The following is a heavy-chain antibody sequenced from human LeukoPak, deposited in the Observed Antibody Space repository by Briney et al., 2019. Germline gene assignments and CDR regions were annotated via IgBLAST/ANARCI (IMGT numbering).Heavy chain of an antibody. CDR2: INTNTGNP. CDR3: AREIVVVPAADRDWFDP. CDR1: GYTFTSYA. V-gene: IGHV7-4-1*02. J-gene: IGHJ5*02. D-gene: IGHD2-2*01. Sequence: ASVKVSCKASGYTFTSYAMNWVRQAPGQGLEWMGWINTNTGNPTYAQGFTGRFVFSLDTSDSTAYLQISSLKAEDTAVYYCAREIVVVPAADRDWFDPWGQGTLVTVSS.